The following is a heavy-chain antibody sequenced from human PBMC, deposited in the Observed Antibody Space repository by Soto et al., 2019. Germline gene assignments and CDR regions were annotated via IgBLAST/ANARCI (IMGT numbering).Heavy chain of an antibody. J-gene: IGHJ6*02. V-gene: IGHV4-31*03. D-gene: IGHD1-1*01. CDR2: IYYSGST. CDR3: ARTPPSSPNEKYYYYGMDV. CDR1: GGSISSGGYY. Sequence: QVQLQESGPGLVKPSQTLSLTCTVSGGSISSGGYYWSWIRQHPGKGLEWIGYIYYSGSTYYNPSLKSRVTISVDTSKNQFSLKLSSVTAADTAVYYCARTPPSSPNEKYYYYGMDVWGQGTTVTVSS.